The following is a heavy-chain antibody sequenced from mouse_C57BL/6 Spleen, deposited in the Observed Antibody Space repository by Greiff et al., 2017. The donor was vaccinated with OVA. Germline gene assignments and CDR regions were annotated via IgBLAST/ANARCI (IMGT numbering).Heavy chain of an antibody. CDR1: GFTFSSYA. CDR2: ISSGGDYI. Sequence: EVKLMESGEGLVKPGGSLKLSCAASGFTFSSYAMSWVRQTPEKRLEWVAYISSGGDYIYYADTVKGRFTISRDNARNTLYLQMSSLKSEDTAMYYCTRGPHYYGSSYGYFDVWGTGTKVTVSS. V-gene: IGHV5-9-1*02. J-gene: IGHJ1*03. D-gene: IGHD1-1*01. CDR3: TRGPHYYGSSYGYFDV.